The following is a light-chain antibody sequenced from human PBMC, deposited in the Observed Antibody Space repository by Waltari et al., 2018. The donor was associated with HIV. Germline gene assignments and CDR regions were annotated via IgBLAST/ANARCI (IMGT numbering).Light chain of an antibody. J-gene: IGKJ5*01. CDR3: QQRSNCPIT. CDR2: DAS. V-gene: IGKV3-11*01. Sequence: EMVLTQSPATLSLSPGESATFSCRASQSVSSYLTWYQRKPGQAPRLLIYDASNRATGIPARFSGSGSGTDFNLTISSLEPEDFAVYYCQQRSNCPITFGQGTRLEIK. CDR1: QSVSSY.